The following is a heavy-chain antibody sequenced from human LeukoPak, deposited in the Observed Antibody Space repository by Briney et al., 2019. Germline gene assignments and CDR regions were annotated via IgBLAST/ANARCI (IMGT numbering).Heavy chain of an antibody. D-gene: IGHD6-19*01. CDR1: GGSLSSSNW. V-gene: IGHV4-4*02. CDR2: IYDSGST. CDR3: ARDGSYSSGWYGY. J-gene: IGHJ4*02. Sequence: PSGTLSLTCAVSGGSLSSSNWWSWVRQPPGKGLEWIGEIYDSGSTNYNPSLKSRVTISVDTSKNQFSLKLSSVTAADTAVYYCARDGSYSSGWYGYWGQGTLVTVSS.